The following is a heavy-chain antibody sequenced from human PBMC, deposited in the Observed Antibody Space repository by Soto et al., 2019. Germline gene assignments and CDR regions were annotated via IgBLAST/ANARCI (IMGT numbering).Heavy chain of an antibody. D-gene: IGHD3-3*01. Sequence: SVKVSCKASGGTFSSYAISWVRQAPGQGLEWMGGIIPIFGTANYAQKFQGRVTITADKSTSTAYMELSSLRSEDTAVYYCARTEFLEWLSMGPYYYGMDVWGQGTTVTVSS. CDR2: IIPIFGTA. CDR3: ARTEFLEWLSMGPYYYGMDV. CDR1: GGTFSSYA. V-gene: IGHV1-69*06. J-gene: IGHJ6*02.